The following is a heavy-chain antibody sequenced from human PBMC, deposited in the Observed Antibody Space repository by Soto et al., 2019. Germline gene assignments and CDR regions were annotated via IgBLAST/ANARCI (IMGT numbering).Heavy chain of an antibody. Sequence: PSETLSLTCTVSRGSISSYYWSWIRQPPGKGLEWVGYIYYSGSTNYNPSLKSRVTISVDTSKNQFSLRLSSVTAADTAVYYCARALTYYDFWSGYHPCMDVRGQGPRVTVSS. J-gene: IGHJ6*02. CDR1: RGSISSYY. V-gene: IGHV4-59*01. CDR2: IYYSGST. D-gene: IGHD3-3*01. CDR3: ARALTYYDFWSGYHPCMDV.